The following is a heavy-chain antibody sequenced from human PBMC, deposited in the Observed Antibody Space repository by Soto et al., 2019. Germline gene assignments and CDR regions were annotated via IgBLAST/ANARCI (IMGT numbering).Heavy chain of an antibody. Sequence: ASVKVSCKAYGGTFSNDIITWVRQAPGQGLEWMGRIIPLLDITNYAQKFQGRVTITADKSTSTAYMELNSLRSEDTAVYYCVRDSPIGSTYSGYDGIDYWG. CDR1: GGTFSNDI. V-gene: IGHV1-69*04. CDR3: VRDSPIGSTYSGYDGIDY. J-gene: IGHJ4*01. CDR2: IIPLLDIT. D-gene: IGHD5-12*01.